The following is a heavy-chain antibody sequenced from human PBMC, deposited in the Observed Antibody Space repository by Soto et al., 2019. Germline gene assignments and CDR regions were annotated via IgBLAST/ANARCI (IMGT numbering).Heavy chain of an antibody. CDR1: GYSISSGYY. CDR2: IHHSGST. CDR3: ARENGDYDYYYYGMDV. D-gene: IGHD4-17*01. V-gene: IGHV4-38-2*02. Sequence: SETLSLTCAVSGYSISSGYYWGFIRQPPGKGLEWIGSIHHSGSTHYNPSLKSRVIISVDTSKNQFSLKLSSVTAADTAVYYCARENGDYDYYYYGMDVWGQGTTVTVSS. J-gene: IGHJ6*02.